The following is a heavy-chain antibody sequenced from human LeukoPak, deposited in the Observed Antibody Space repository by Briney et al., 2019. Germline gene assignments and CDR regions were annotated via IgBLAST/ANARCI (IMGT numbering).Heavy chain of an antibody. CDR3: ATAPPYYYGSGSYSP. CDR1: GYTLTELS. J-gene: IGHJ5*02. D-gene: IGHD3-10*01. Sequence: AXAKVSCKVSGYTLTELSMHWVRQAPGKGLEWMGGFNPEDGETIYAQKFQGRVTMTEHTSTDTAYMELSSLRSEDTAVYYCATAPPYYYGSGSYSPWGQGTLVTVSS. V-gene: IGHV1-24*01. CDR2: FNPEDGET.